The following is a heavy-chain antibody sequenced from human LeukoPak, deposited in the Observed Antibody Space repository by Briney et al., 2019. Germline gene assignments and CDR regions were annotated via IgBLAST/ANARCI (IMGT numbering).Heavy chain of an antibody. CDR3: ASGMVRGVIMTDY. CDR2: ISSSSSYI. D-gene: IGHD3-10*01. J-gene: IGHJ4*02. Sequence: GGSLRLSCAASGFTFSSYSMNWVRQAPGKGLEWASSISSSSSYIYYADSVKGRFTISRDNAKNSLYLQMNSLRAEDTAVYYCASGMVRGVIMTDYWGQGTLVTVSS. CDR1: GFTFSSYS. V-gene: IGHV3-21*01.